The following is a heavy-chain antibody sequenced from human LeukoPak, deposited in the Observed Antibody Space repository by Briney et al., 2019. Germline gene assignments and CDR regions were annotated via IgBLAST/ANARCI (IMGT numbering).Heavy chain of an antibody. CDR1: GFTFSSYA. CDR2: ISFVGSNK. CDR3: ARVHYYGDSHYYCYGMDV. Sequence: GRSLRLSCAASGFTFSSYAMHWVRQAPGKGLEWVAVISFVGSNKYYEDSVKGRFTISRDNSKNTLYLQMNSLRAEDTAVDYCARVHYYGDSHYYCYGMDVWGQGTTVTVSS. D-gene: IGHD4-17*01. J-gene: IGHJ6*02. V-gene: IGHV3-30-3*01.